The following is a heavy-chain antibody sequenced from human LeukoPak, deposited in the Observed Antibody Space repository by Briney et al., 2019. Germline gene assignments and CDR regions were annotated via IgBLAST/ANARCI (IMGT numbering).Heavy chain of an antibody. J-gene: IGHJ3*02. V-gene: IGHV4-59*08. CDR2: IYYSGST. Sequence: PSETLSLTCSVSGDSINNYYWNWIRQPPGKGLEWIGYIYYSGSTRFNPSLQSRVTMSIGTSKTQFSLKLDSVTAEDTAVYYCARRRRLKNPGGDAFDIWGQGTVVIVSS. CDR1: GDSINNYY. D-gene: IGHD2/OR15-2a*01. CDR3: ARRRRLKNPGGDAFDI.